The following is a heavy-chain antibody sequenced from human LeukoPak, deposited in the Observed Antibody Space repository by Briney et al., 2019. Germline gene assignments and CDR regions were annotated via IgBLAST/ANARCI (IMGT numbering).Heavy chain of an antibody. Sequence: GSLRLSCAASGFTVSSNYMSWVRQAPGKGLEWVSVIYSGGSTYYADSVKGRFTISRDNSKNTLYLQMNSLRAEDTAVYYCARPQRGYSDAFDIWGQGTMVTVSS. J-gene: IGHJ3*02. CDR2: IYSGGST. V-gene: IGHV3-53*01. CDR1: GFTVSSNY. D-gene: IGHD5-12*01. CDR3: ARPQRGYSDAFDI.